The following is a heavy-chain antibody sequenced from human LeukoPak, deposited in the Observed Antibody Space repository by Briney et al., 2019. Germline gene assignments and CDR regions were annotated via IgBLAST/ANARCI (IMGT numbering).Heavy chain of an antibody. D-gene: IGHD1-1*01. CDR3: ARYTTTGTWDY. CDR1: GYTFTGYY. CDR2: INPKSGGT. Sequence: AAVKVSCKASGYTFTGYYMHWVRQAPGQGLEWMGWINPKSGGTNYAQKFQGRVTMTRDTSISTGYMELSRLRSDDTALYYCARYTTTGTWDYWGQGTLVTVSS. J-gene: IGHJ4*02. V-gene: IGHV1-2*02.